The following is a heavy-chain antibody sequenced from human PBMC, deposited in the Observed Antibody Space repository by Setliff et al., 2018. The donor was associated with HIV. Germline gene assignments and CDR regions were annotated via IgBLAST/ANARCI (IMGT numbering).Heavy chain of an antibody. D-gene: IGHD1-1*01. J-gene: IGHJ4*02. CDR2: SYYSGNT. Sequence: SETLSLTCTVSGGSISSSNYYWGWIRQPPGKGLEWIGSSYYSGNTYYNPSLKSRVTISVDASKNQFSLELSSVTAADTAVYYCARGGAPWNFDYWGQGTLVTVSS. CDR3: ARGGAPWNFDY. V-gene: IGHV4-39*07. CDR1: GGSISSSNYY.